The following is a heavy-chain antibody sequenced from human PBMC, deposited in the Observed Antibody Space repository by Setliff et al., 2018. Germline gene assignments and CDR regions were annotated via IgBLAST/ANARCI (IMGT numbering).Heavy chain of an antibody. D-gene: IGHD3-10*01. CDR3: ATARRGYQYGSGSLFDD. CDR2: ISGRGGST. J-gene: IGHJ4*02. Sequence: PGGSLRLSCAASGFTFDSHAMNWVRQAPGKGLEWVSGISGRGGSTDYADSVEGRFSISRDTSKNSLYLQMSSLRTDDTALYYCATARRGYQYGSGSLFDDWGQGTLVTVSS. V-gene: IGHV3-23*01. CDR1: GFTFDSHA.